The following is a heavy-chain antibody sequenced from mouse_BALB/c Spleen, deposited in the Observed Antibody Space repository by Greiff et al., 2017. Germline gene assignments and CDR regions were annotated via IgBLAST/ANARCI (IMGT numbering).Heavy chain of an antibody. CDR1: GYSITSDYA. CDR3: ARRGAYGNLSIDY. J-gene: IGHJ4*01. V-gene: IGHV3-2*02. Sequence: EVQLQESGPGLVKPSQSLSLTCTVTGYSITSDYAWNWIRQFPGNKLEWMGYISYSGSTSYNPSLKSRISITRDTSKNQFFLQLNSVTTDDTATYYCARRGAYGNLSIDYWGQGTSVTVSS. CDR2: ISYSGST. D-gene: IGHD2-1*01.